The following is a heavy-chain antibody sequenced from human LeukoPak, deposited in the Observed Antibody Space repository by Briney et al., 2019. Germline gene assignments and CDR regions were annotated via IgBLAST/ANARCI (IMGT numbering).Heavy chain of an antibody. J-gene: IGHJ2*01. CDR1: GGSINSGTDY. V-gene: IGHV4-39*01. Sequence: SETLSLTCTVSGGSINSGTDYWGWIRQPPGKGLEWIGSIYYTGSTYYNPSLKSRVIISVDTSKNQFSLKLSSATAADTAVYYCARGKWYFDLWGRGTLVTVSS. CDR2: IYYTGST. CDR3: ARGKWYFDL.